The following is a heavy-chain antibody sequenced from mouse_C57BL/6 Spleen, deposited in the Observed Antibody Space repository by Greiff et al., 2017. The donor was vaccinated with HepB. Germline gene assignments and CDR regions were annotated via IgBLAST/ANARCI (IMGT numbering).Heavy chain of an antibody. CDR2: IDPSDSYT. CDR1: GYTFTSYW. Sequence: VQLQQSGAELVMPGASVKLSCKASGYTFTSYWMHWVKQRPGQGLEWIGEIDPSDSYTNYNQKFKGKSTLTVDKSSSTAYMQLSSLTSEDSAVYYCAVDWWMLDYWGQGTTLTVSS. J-gene: IGHJ2*01. V-gene: IGHV1-69*01. CDR3: AVDWWMLDY. D-gene: IGHD1-1*02.